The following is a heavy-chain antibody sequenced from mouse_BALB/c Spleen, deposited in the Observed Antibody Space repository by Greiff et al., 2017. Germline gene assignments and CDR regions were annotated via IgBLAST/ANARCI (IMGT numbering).Heavy chain of an antibody. J-gene: IGHJ1*01. CDR2: ISYSGST. V-gene: IGHV3-8*02. CDR3: ANYYDYDARYFDV. Sequence: VQLKESGPSLVKPSPSLSLSCSVTGYSFTSCYWNWVREIPGNKLEYMGYISYSGSTYYNPPLKSRISIVRDTSKDQNYLQLNSVTTEDTATYDCANYYDYDARYFDVWGAGTTVTVSS. D-gene: IGHD2-4*01. CDR1: GYSFTSCY.